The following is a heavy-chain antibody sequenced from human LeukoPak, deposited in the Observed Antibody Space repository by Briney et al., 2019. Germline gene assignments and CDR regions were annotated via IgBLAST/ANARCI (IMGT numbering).Heavy chain of an antibody. D-gene: IGHD6-19*01. CDR3: AADSGSGWYGMDV. J-gene: IGHJ6*04. Sequence: GASVKVSCKASGSTFTSSAVQWVRQARGQRLEWIGWIVVGSGNTNYAQKFQERVTITRDMSTSTAYMELSSLRSEDTAVYYCAADSGSGWYGMDVWGKGTTVTVSS. CDR2: IVVGSGNT. CDR1: GSTFTSSA. V-gene: IGHV1-58*01.